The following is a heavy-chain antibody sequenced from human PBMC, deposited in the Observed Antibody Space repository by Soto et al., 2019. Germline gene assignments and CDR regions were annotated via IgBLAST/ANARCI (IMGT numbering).Heavy chain of an antibody. CDR1: GFTFSSYA. CDR3: AKSRVFIGAIVTLLDS. CDR2: ISNNVDTA. Sequence: EVQLLESGGGLVQPGGSLTLSCATSGFTFSSYAMVWVRQAAEKGLEWVASISNNVDTAYYADSVKGRLTISRGNSENTLYLQMNGLRADDTALYFCAKSRVFIGAIVTLLDSWGQGTQVTVSS. V-gene: IGHV3-23*01. D-gene: IGHD3-16*02. J-gene: IGHJ4*02.